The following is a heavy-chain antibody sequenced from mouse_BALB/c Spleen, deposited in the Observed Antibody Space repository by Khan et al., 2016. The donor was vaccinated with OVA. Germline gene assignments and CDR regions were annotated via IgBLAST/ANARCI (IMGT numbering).Heavy chain of an antibody. D-gene: IGHD3-1*01. J-gene: IGHJ2*01. CDR2: INTSSGYT. CDR3: ARKSTRASY. CDR1: GYTFTSYT. V-gene: IGHV1-4*01. Sequence: QVQLQQSGAELVKPGASVKMSCKASGYTFTSYTMHWVKQRPGQGLEWIGYINTSSGYTKYNQKFKDKATLTADKSSSTAYMQLSSLTSEDSAVYYCARKSTRASYWGQGTTLTFSS.